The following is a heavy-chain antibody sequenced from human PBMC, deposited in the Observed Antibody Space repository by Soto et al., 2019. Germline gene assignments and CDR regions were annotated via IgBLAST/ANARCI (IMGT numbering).Heavy chain of an antibody. J-gene: IGHJ6*02. CDR3: ARQGFGPLHGLVDV. V-gene: IGHV4-59*08. Sequence: QVQLQESGPGLVKPSETMSLSCTVSGGSISSYYWSWFRQSPGKRMEWIGYVHHSWGSSYNPSLQSRVAISLDTSKSQSSLKVTSLTATDAAVYYCARQGFGPLHGLVDVWGQGTTVTVSS. CDR2: VHHSWGS. CDR1: GGSISSYY. D-gene: IGHD3-10*01.